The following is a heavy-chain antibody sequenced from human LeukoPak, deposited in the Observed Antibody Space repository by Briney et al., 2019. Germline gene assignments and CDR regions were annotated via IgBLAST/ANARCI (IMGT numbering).Heavy chain of an antibody. J-gene: IGHJ3*02. V-gene: IGHV4-61*02. CDR1: GGSISSGSYY. CDR3: ARFDTSGYDVFDI. CDR2: IYTSGST. Sequence: SQTLSLTCTVSGGSISSGSYYWSWIRQPAGKGLEWIGRIYTSGSTNYNPSLKSRVTISVDTSKNQFSLKLSSVTAADTAVYYCARFDTSGYDVFDIWGQGTMVTVSS. D-gene: IGHD3-22*01.